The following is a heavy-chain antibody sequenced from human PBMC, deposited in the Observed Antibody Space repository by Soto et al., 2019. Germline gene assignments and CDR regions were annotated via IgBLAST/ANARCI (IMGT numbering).Heavy chain of an antibody. Sequence: EVQLVESGGGLVHPGRSLRLSCVASGFTFDDHVMHWVRQVPGKGLEWVCDISGVGYSIAYGGSVRGRFTISRDNAKNTLYLQTNRLSPEHTPLLYCGRSLRGSTMARVDVGGQVATGTVS. D-gene: IGHD3-10*01. V-gene: IGHV3-9*01. J-gene: IGHJ6*02. CDR2: ISGVGYSI. CDR3: GRSLRGSTMARVDV. CDR1: GFTFDDHV.